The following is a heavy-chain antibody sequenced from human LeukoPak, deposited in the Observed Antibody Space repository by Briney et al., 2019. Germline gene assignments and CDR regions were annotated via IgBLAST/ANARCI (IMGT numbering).Heavy chain of an antibody. D-gene: IGHD3-22*01. CDR3: ARHFVDSNSYYYPDY. V-gene: IGHV4-4*07. CDR1: GGSMSGFD. J-gene: IGHJ4*01. Sequence: PSETLSLTCTVSGGSMSGFDWSWIRQPTGKGLEWIGRIYSSGSPAYNPSLTSRVTMSIDESRNQFSLKLRSVTAADTAVYYCARHFVDSNSYYYPDYWGHGTLVTVSS. CDR2: IYSSGSP.